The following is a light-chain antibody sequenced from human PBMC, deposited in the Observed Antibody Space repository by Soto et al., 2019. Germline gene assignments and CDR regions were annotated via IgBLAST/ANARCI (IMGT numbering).Light chain of an antibody. CDR1: QSVSSN. J-gene: IGKJ1*01. CDR2: GAS. CDR3: QQYNNWPPWT. Sequence: EIVMTQSPATLSVSPGERATLSCRASQSVSSNLAWYQQKPGQAPRRLSYGASIRATGIPARFSGSGSGTEFTLNISSLQSEDFAVYYCQQYNNWPPWTFGQGNKVE. V-gene: IGKV3-15*01.